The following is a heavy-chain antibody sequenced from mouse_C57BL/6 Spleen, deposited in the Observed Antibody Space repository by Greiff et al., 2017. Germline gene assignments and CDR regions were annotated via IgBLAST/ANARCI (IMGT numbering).Heavy chain of an antibody. J-gene: IGHJ1*03. CDR2: IYPGDGDT. Sequence: VQLQQSGPELVKPGASVKISCKASGYAFSSSWMNWVKQRPGKGLEWIGRIYPGDGDTNYNGKFKGKATLTADKSSSTAYMQLSSLTSEDSAVYFCARSDWYFDVWGTGTTVTVSS. CDR1: GYAFSSSW. CDR3: ARSDWYFDV. V-gene: IGHV1-82*01.